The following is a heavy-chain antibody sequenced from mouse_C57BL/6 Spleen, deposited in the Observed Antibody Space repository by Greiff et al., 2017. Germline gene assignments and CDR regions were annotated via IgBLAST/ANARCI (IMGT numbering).Heavy chain of an antibody. CDR3: ANYDGSFYAMDY. CDR2: INPNNGGT. Sequence: VQLQQSGPELVKPGASVKISCKASGYTFTDYYMNWVKQSHGKSLEWIGDINPNNGGTSYNQKFKGKATLTVDKSSSTAYMELRSLTSEDSAVYYCANYDGSFYAMDYWGQGTSVTVSS. D-gene: IGHD1-1*01. J-gene: IGHJ4*01. CDR1: GYTFTDYY. V-gene: IGHV1-26*01.